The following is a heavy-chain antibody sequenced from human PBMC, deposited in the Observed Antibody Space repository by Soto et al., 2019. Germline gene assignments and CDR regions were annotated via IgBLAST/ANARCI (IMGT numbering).Heavy chain of an antibody. CDR2: IYPGDSDT. CDR1: GYSFTSYW. CDR3: XSHXPSGIAVAVTFDY. J-gene: IGHJ4*02. D-gene: IGHD6-19*01. Sequence: PGESLKISCKGSGYSFTSYWIGWVRQMPGKGLEWMGIIYPGDSDTRYSPSFQGHVTISADKSISTAYLQWSSLKASDXXXYYXXSHXPSGIAVAVTFDYWGQGTLVTVSS. V-gene: IGHV5-51*01.